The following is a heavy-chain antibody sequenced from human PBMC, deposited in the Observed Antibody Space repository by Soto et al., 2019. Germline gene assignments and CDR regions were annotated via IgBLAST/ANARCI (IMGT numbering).Heavy chain of an antibody. V-gene: IGHV3-30-3*01. CDR3: ARGYNWNYYDTDY. CDR1: GFTFNTYA. Sequence: QVQLVESGGGVVQPGRSLRLSCAASGFTFNTYAVHWVRQAPGKGLEWVAVISYDGSNKYYADSVKGRFIISRDNTKNTLYLQMNSLTAEDTAVYYCARGYNWNYYDTDYWGQGTLVTVSS. J-gene: IGHJ4*02. CDR2: ISYDGSNK. D-gene: IGHD1-20*01.